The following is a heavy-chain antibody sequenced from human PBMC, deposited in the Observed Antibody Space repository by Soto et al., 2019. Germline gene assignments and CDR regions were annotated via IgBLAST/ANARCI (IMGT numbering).Heavy chain of an antibody. Sequence: QVQLEQSGAEVKKPGSSVKVSCKASGGTFRTAAVSWVRQAPGQGLEWMGGIMPVFRTPDYAQKFQGRVTITADESTSTAYVELSGLRSDDTAVYYCARDNDRPQLGGNYYYILDVWGQGTTITVSS. D-gene: IGHD2-8*01. V-gene: IGHV1-69*12. CDR1: GGTFRTAA. CDR2: IMPVFRTP. J-gene: IGHJ6*02. CDR3: ARDNDRPQLGGNYYYILDV.